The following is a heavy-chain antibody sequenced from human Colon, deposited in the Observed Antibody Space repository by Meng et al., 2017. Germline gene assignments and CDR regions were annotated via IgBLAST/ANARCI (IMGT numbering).Heavy chain of an antibody. Sequence: QVQLHQSGPGLVKPSQTLSLTCAISGGNVSSNGYAWNWIRQSPARGLEWLGSTYYRSKWYNEYAGSVKSRISITPDTSTNQFSLQLNSVTPDATAVYYCARESSRQFNYWGQGTLVTVSS. CDR3: ARESSRQFNY. J-gene: IGHJ4*02. V-gene: IGHV6-1*01. CDR1: GGNVSSNGYA. CDR2: TYYRSKWYN.